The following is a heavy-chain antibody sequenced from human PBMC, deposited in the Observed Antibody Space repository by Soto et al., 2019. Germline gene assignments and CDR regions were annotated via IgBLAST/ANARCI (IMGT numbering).Heavy chain of an antibody. CDR2: INAGNGNT. CDR1: GYTFANYA. D-gene: IGHD2-21*02. CDR3: ARDLSGWVLTNGHFGVDV. V-gene: IGHV1-3*01. Sequence: QVRLVQSGTEVKKPGASVMVSCKATGYTFANYAIHWVRQAPGQDFEWMGWINAGNGNTRNSQKFQGRVTFTRDTSATTAHMEVGSLRFEDTAVYYCARDLSGWVLTNGHFGVDVWGQGTTVIGSS. J-gene: IGHJ6*02.